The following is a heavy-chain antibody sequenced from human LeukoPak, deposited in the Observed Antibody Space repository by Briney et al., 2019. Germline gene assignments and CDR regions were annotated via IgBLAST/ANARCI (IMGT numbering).Heavy chain of an antibody. CDR1: GFTFSSYS. Sequence: GGSLRLSCAASGFTFSSYSMNWVRQAPGKGLEWVSYISSSSSTIYYADSVKGRFTISRDNAKNSLYLQMNSLRAEDTAVYYCAREGLRSGNLYFDLWGRGTLVTVSS. D-gene: IGHD4-23*01. CDR2: ISSSSSTI. CDR3: AREGLRSGNLYFDL. V-gene: IGHV3-48*04. J-gene: IGHJ2*01.